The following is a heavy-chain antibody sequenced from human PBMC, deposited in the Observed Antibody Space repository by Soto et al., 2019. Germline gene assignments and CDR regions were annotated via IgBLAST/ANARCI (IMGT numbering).Heavy chain of an antibody. V-gene: IGHV3-11*01. J-gene: IGHJ2*01. Sequence: QVQLVDSGGGLVKPGGSLRLFCAASGFTFSDFYMTWIRQAPGKGLEWVSYISDTSKTISYSVSVKGRFTISRDNAKNSLYLQMNSLTGEDTAVYYCARVQYFEWHFDLWGRGTLVTVSS. CDR1: GFTFSDFY. CDR3: ARVQYFEWHFDL. D-gene: IGHD3-3*01. CDR2: ISDTSKTI.